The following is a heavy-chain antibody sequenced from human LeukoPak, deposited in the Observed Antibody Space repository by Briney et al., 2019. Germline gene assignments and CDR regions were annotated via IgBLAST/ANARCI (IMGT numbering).Heavy chain of an antibody. Sequence: SETLSLTCTVCGGSISSYYWSWIRQHPGKGLEWIGYIYYSGSTNYNPSLKSRVTISVDTSKNQFSLKLSSVTAADTAVYHCARRGGAWGYCSGGSCPILDYWGQGTLVTVSS. V-gene: IGHV4-59*08. CDR3: ARRGGAWGYCSGGSCPILDY. CDR2: IYYSGST. D-gene: IGHD2-15*01. J-gene: IGHJ4*02. CDR1: GGSISSYY.